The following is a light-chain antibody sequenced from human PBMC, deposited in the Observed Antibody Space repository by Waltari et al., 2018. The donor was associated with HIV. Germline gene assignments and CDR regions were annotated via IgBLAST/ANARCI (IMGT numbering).Light chain of an antibody. V-gene: IGKV3-15*01. Sequence: EIVMTQSPATLSVSPGDRATLSCRASQSVSSNLAWYQQRPGQAPRLLIFGASTRATGIPAMFSGSGSGTEFSLTISSLQSEDFAVYYCQQYNSWPPAWTFGQGTNVEIK. CDR1: QSVSSN. CDR3: QQYNSWPPAWT. J-gene: IGKJ1*01. CDR2: GAS.